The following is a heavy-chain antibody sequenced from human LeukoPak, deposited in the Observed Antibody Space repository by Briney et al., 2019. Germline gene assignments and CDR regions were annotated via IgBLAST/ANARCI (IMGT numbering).Heavy chain of an antibody. V-gene: IGHV3-15*01. CDR1: GLAFSNAW. Sequence: GGSLRLSCAASGLAFSNAWMSWVRQAPGKGLEWVARFKSKTDGGTINYAAPVEGRFIISRDDSKNTVYLQMNSLRAEDTAVYYCATDRYCRPTSWGTCGYWGQGTLVTVSS. D-gene: IGHD2-15*01. CDR2: FKSKTDGGTI. CDR3: ATDRYCRPTSWGTCGY. J-gene: IGHJ4*02.